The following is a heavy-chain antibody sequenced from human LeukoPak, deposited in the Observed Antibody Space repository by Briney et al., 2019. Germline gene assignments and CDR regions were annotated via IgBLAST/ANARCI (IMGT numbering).Heavy chain of an antibody. CDR2: ISGSGGST. CDR1: GITFSTYA. V-gene: IGHV3-23*01. J-gene: IGHJ6*02. Sequence: GGSLRLSCAASGITFSTYAMSWVRQAPGKGLEWVSAISGSGGSTYYADSVKGRFTISRDNSKDTLYLQMNSLRAEDTAVYYCAKPSSGGRHYYYYGMDVWGQGTMVTVSS. CDR3: AKPSSGGRHYYYYGMDV. D-gene: IGHD6-19*01.